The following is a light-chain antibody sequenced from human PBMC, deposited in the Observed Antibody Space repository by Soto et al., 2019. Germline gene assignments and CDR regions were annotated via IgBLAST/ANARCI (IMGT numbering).Light chain of an antibody. CDR2: ENT. Sequence: QSVLTQPPSVSGAPGQRVTISCTGSSSNIGAVFDVHWYQQVPGTAPKLLIYENTKRPSWVPDRFSVSKSGTSASLAITGLQAEDEADYYCQSYDSGLSGWLFGGGTKLTVL. CDR1: SSNIGAVFD. V-gene: IGLV1-40*01. J-gene: IGLJ2*01. CDR3: QSYDSGLSGWL.